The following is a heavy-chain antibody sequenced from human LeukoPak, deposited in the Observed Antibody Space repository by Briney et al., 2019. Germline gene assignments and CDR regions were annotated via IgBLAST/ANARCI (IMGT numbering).Heavy chain of an antibody. V-gene: IGHV7-4-1*02. CDR2: INTNTGNP. CDR3: ARTTIPYYDFWSGYYPISPFDY. J-gene: IGHJ4*02. CDR1: GYTFTGYY. Sequence: GASVKVSCKASGYTFTGYYMHWVRQAPGQGLEWMGWINTNTGNPTYAQGFTGRFVFSLDTSVSTAYLQISSLKAEDTAVYYCARTTIPYYDFWSGYYPISPFDYWGQGTLVTVSS. D-gene: IGHD3-3*01.